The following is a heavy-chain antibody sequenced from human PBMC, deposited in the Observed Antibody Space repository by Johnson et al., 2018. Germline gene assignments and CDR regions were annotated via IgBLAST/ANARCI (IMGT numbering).Heavy chain of an antibody. Sequence: VQLVESGGGLVKPGGSLRLSCAASGFTFSSYSMNWVRQAPGKGLERVSSISSSRSYIYYADSVKGRFTLSRDNAKNSLYLQMNSRRAEDTAVYSCARDLSFPQHWGQGTLVTVSS. J-gene: IGHJ1*01. D-gene: IGHD1-26*01. CDR3: ARDLSFPQH. V-gene: IGHV3-21*01. CDR1: GFTFSSYS. CDR2: ISSSRSYI.